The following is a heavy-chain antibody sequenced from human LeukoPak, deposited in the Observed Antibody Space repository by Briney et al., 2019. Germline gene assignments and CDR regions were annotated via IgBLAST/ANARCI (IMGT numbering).Heavy chain of an antibody. CDR2: ISYDGSNK. CDR3: ARGLSMIVVDSNLFDY. Sequence: GRSLRLSCAASGFTFTSYGMHWVRQAPGKGLEWVAVISYDGSNKYYADSVKGRFTISRDNSKNTLYLQMNSLRAEDTAVYYCARGLSMIVVDSNLFDYWGQGTLVTVSS. CDR1: GFTFTSYG. J-gene: IGHJ4*02. D-gene: IGHD3-22*01. V-gene: IGHV3-30*03.